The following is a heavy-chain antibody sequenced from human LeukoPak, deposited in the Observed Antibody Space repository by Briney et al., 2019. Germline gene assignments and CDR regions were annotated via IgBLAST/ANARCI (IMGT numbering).Heavy chain of an antibody. J-gene: IGHJ4*02. CDR2: INNNNGDT. D-gene: IGHD2-15*01. V-gene: IGHV1-18*01. CDR3: ARYPRYCGSGGCMAFDH. Sequence: GASVKVSCKASGGTFSSYAITWVRQAPGQGLEWMGWINNNNGDTDYAQKIQDRVTMITDTSTSTAYMELRSLRYDDTAVYYCARYPRYCGSGGCMAFDHWGQGTLVTVSS. CDR1: GGTFSSYA.